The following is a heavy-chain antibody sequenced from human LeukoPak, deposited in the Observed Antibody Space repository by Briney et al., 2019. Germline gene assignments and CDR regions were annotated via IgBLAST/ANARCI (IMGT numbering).Heavy chain of an antibody. CDR1: GGSFSGYY. J-gene: IGHJ6*03. D-gene: IGHD1-14*01. CDR3: ARALNPYYYYMDV. Sequence: SETLSLTCAVYGGSFSGYYWSWIRQPPGKGLEWIGYIYYSGSTNYTPSLKSRVTISVDTSKNQFSLKLSSVTAADTAVYYCARALNPYYYYMDVWGKGTTVTFSS. CDR2: IYYSGST. V-gene: IGHV4-59*01.